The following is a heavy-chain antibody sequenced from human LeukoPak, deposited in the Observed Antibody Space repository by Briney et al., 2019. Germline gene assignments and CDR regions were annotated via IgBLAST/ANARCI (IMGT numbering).Heavy chain of an antibody. CDR1: GFTFGNYA. CDR3: ARGSGVTGY. V-gene: IGHV3-21*01. Sequence: PGGSLRLSCAASGFTFGNYAMNWVRQAPGKGLEWVSSISSSSSYIYYADSVKGRFTISRDNAKNSLYLQMNSLTAEDTAVYYCARGSGVTGYWGQGTLVTVSS. D-gene: IGHD3-10*01. J-gene: IGHJ4*02. CDR2: ISSSSSYI.